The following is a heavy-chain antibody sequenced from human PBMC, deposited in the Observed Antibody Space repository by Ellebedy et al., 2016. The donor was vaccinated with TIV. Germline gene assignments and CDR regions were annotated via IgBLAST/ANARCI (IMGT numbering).Heavy chain of an antibody. CDR1: GFTFSSYA. CDR3: AREYRSGWFDP. D-gene: IGHD1-26*01. Sequence: GGSLRLSCAASGFTFSSYAMHWVRQAPGKGLEWVAVISYDGSNKYYADSVKGRFTISRDNSKNTLYLRMNSLRPEDTSVYYCAREYRSGWFDPWGQGTLVTVSS. J-gene: IGHJ5*02. V-gene: IGHV3-30*04. CDR2: ISYDGSNK.